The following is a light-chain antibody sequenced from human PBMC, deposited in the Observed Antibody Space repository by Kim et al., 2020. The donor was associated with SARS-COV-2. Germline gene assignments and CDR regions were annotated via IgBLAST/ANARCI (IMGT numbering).Light chain of an antibody. CDR3: QQYNDWPPTYT. CDR1: QSIGSN. CDR2: RAS. V-gene: IGKV3-15*01. J-gene: IGKJ2*01. Sequence: PGERVTLSCRASQSIGSNFAWYQHIPGQAPRLLIYRASTRATGVPARFTGSGSGTEFTLTISSLQSEDFAVYYCQQYNDWPPTYTFGQGTRLEI.